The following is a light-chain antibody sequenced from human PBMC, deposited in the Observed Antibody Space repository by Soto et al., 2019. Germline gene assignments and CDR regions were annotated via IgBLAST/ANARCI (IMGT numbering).Light chain of an antibody. V-gene: IGKV3-20*01. CDR2: SAS. CDR3: QQYGSSPWT. J-gene: IGKJ1*01. CDR1: QSVSSAY. Sequence: EIVLTQSPGTLSLSPGERAALSCRASQSVSSAYLVWQRQKPGQAPRLLIYSASTRATGIPNRFSGSGSGTDFTVIINRLEPEEFAVYYCQQYGSSPWTFGQGTKVEVK.